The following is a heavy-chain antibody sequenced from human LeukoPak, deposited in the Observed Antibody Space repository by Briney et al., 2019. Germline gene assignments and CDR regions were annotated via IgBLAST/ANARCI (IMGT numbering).Heavy chain of an antibody. D-gene: IGHD4-17*01. CDR2: IVGSGAST. CDR3: AKVRVVGDYNWFFDL. J-gene: IGHJ2*01. V-gene: IGHV3-23*01. CDR1: GFTLSSFA. Sequence: GGSLRPSCAASGFTLSSFAMSWVRQAPGKGLEWVSAIVGSGASTYYADSVKGRFTISRDNSKNTLHLQMNSLRAEDTAIYHCAKVRVVGDYNWFFDLWGRGTLVTVSS.